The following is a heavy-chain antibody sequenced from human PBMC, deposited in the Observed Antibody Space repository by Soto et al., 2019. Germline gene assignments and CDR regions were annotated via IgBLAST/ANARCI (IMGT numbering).Heavy chain of an antibody. D-gene: IGHD2-2*01. CDR1: GYTFTGYY. CDR2: INPNSGGT. Sequence: GASVKVSCKASGYTFTGYYMHWVRQAPGQGLEWMGWINPNSGGTNYAQKFQGWVTMTRDTSISTAYMELSRLISDDTAVYYCARGRDIVVVPAAIPWFDPWGQGTLVTVSS. CDR3: ARGRDIVVVPAAIPWFDP. J-gene: IGHJ5*02. V-gene: IGHV1-2*04.